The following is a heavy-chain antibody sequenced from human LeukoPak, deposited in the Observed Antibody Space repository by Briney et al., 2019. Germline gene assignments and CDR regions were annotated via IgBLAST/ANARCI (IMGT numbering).Heavy chain of an antibody. J-gene: IGHJ4*02. D-gene: IGHD1-26*01. Sequence: SETLSLTCAVYGGSFSGYYWSWIRQPPGKGLEWIGSIYYSGSTYYNPSLKSRVTISVDTSKNQFSLKLSSVTAADTAVYYCARHWVGAYYFDYWGQGTLVTVSS. V-gene: IGHV4-34*01. CDR1: GGSFSGYY. CDR2: IYYSGST. CDR3: ARHWVGAYYFDY.